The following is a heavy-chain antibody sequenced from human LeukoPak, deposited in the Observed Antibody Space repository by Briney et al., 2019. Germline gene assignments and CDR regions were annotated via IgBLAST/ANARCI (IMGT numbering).Heavy chain of an antibody. CDR1: GGSISSSNW. CDR2: IYHSGST. V-gene: IGHV4-4*02. D-gene: IGHD3-10*01. Sequence: PSETLSLTCAVSGGSISSSNWWSWVRQPPGKGLEWIGEIYHSGSTNYNPSLKSRVTISVDKSKNQFSLKLSSVTAADTAVYYCAKLKDASGSYYKGSDYWGQGTLVTVSS. J-gene: IGHJ4*02. CDR3: AKLKDASGSYYKGSDY.